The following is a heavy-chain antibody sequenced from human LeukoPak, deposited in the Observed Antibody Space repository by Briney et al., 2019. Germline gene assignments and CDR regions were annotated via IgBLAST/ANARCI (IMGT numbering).Heavy chain of an antibody. D-gene: IGHD2-15*01. CDR1: GYTFTGYY. CDR3: ARVAPTGNNWFDP. CDR2: INPNSGGT. Sequence: ASVKVSCKASGYTFTGYYMHWVRQAPGQGLEWMGWINPNSGGTNYAQKSQGRVTMTRDTSISTAYMELSRLRSDDTAVYYCARVAPTGNNWFDPWGQGTLVTVSS. V-gene: IGHV1-2*02. J-gene: IGHJ5*02.